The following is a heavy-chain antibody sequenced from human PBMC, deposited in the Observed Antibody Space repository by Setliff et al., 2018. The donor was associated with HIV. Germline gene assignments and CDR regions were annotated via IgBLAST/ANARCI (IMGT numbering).Heavy chain of an antibody. CDR2: INPFNGNR. CDR1: GYTFDSYS. CDR3: ARALSGYNSGWFPY. Sequence: GASVKVSCKASGYTFDSYSFAWVRQAPGQGLEWMGWINPFNGNRNYAEKVQDRVTMTTDTSTRTAFMELRSLRSDDTAVYYCARALSGYNSGWFPYWGQGTLVTVSS. V-gene: IGHV1-18*04. J-gene: IGHJ4*02. D-gene: IGHD6-19*01.